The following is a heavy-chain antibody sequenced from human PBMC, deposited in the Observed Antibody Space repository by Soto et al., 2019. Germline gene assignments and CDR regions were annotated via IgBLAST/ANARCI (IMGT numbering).Heavy chain of an antibody. CDR1: GYTFTIYG. D-gene: IGHD2-2*02. V-gene: IGHV1-18*01. J-gene: IGHJ5*02. CDR3: ARDQDVVVPAAIRFDP. Sequence: GASVKVSCKASGYTFTIYGISWARQAPGQGLEWMGWISAYNGNTNYAQKLQGRVTMTTDTSTSTAYMELRSLRSDDTAVYYCARDQDVVVPAAIRFDPWGQGTLVTVSS. CDR2: ISAYNGNT.